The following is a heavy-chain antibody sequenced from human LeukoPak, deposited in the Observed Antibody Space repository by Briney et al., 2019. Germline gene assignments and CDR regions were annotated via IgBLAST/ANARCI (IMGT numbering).Heavy chain of an antibody. CDR3: ERDSGSYGFFDY. CDR2: ISSSGSTI. D-gene: IGHD5-18*01. Sequence: GGSLRLSCAASGFTFSSYEMNWVRQAPGKGLEWVSYISSSGSTIYYADSVKGRFTISRDNAKNSLYLQMNSLRAEDTAVYYCERDSGSYGFFDYWGQGTLVTVSS. CDR1: GFTFSSYE. J-gene: IGHJ4*02. V-gene: IGHV3-48*03.